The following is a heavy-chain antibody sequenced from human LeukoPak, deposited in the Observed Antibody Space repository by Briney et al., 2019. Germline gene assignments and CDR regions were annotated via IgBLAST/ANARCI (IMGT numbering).Heavy chain of an antibody. J-gene: IGHJ5*02. CDR2: IYYSGST. V-gene: IGHV4-31*03. CDR3: VMMRDGYNLTP. D-gene: IGHD5-24*01. CDR1: GGSISSGGYY. Sequence: SETLSLTCTVSGGSISSGGYYWSWIRQHPGKGLEWIGYIYYSGSTYYNPPLKSRVTISVDTSKNQFSLKLSSVTAADTAVYYCVMMRDGYNLTPWGQGTLVTVSS.